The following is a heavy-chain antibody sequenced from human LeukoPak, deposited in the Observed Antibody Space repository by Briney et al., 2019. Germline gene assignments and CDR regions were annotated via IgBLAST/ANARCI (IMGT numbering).Heavy chain of an antibody. CDR3: TRGYSGRSAYAFDI. CDR2: IGNKASRYTT. D-gene: IGHD1-26*01. CDR1: GSSFSDHY. Sequence: PGGSLRLSRAASGSSFSDHYMDGVRQAPGRGLQWVGRIGNKASRYTTEYAASVKARFTISRDDSKNSLYLQMNSLKTEDTALYSCTRGYSGRSAYAFDIWGQGTMVTVSS. J-gene: IGHJ3*02. V-gene: IGHV3-72*01.